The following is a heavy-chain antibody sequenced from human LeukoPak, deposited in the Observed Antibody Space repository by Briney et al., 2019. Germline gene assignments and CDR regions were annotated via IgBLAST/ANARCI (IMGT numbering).Heavy chain of an antibody. CDR1: GYSFTNYW. D-gene: IGHD3-3*01. CDR3: ASAYYDFWSGYTSDAFDI. V-gene: IGHV5-51*01. CDR2: IYPGDSGT. J-gene: IGHJ3*02. Sequence: GESLKISCKGSGYSFTNYWIGWVRQMPGKGLEWMGIIYPGDSGTRYSPSFQGHVTISADKSISTAYLQWSSLKASDTAMYYCASAYYDFWSGYTSDAFDIWGQGTMVTVSS.